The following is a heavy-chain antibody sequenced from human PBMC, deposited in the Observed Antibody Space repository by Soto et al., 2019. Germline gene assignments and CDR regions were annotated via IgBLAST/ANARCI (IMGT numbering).Heavy chain of an antibody. CDR2: IYYSGST. CDR1: GGSISSYY. CDR3: ARGLYCISATCDAPYYFFGMDV. V-gene: IGHV4-59*08. Sequence: SETLSLTCTVSGGSISSYYWSWIRQPPGKGLEWIGYIYYSGSTNYNPSLKSRVTISVDTSKNQFSLKLSSVTAADTAVYYCARGLYCISATCDAPYYFFGMDVWGQGTTVTVSS. J-gene: IGHJ6*02. D-gene: IGHD2-2*01.